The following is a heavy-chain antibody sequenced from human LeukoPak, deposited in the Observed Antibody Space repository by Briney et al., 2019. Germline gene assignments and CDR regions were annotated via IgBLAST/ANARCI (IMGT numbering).Heavy chain of an antibody. CDR1: GFTVSSNY. CDR2: IYSGGAT. J-gene: IGHJ4*02. V-gene: IGHV3-53*01. Sequence: AGGSLRLSCAASGFTVSSNYMSWVRQAPGKGLEWVSVIYSGGATYYTDSVKGRFTISRDNSKNTLYLRMNSLRAEDTAVYYCARGGYDSGSYYKGPLYYFDYWGQGTLVTVSS. D-gene: IGHD3-10*01. CDR3: ARGGYDSGSYYKGPLYYFDY.